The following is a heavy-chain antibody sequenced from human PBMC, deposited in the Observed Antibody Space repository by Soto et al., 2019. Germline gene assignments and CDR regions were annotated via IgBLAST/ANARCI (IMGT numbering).Heavy chain of an antibody. CDR2: ISGSGGST. V-gene: IGHV3-23*01. CDR3: AKDWDSDTAAAGLDY. D-gene: IGHD6-13*01. Sequence: GGSLRLSCAASGFTFSSYAMSWVRQAPGKGLEWVSAISGSGGSTYYADSVKGRFTISRDNSKNTLYLQMNSLRAEDTAVYYCAKDWDSDTAAAGLDYWGQGTLVTVSS. J-gene: IGHJ4*02. CDR1: GFTFSSYA.